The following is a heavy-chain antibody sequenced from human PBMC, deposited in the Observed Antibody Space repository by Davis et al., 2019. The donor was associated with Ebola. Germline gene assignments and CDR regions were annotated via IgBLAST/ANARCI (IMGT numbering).Heavy chain of an antibody. J-gene: IGHJ6*04. V-gene: IGHV4-39*01. Sequence: SETLSLTCSVSGGSIAKSLYFWGWIRQPPGKGLEWIGSIFYSGTTYYNPSLKSRVTISVDTSKNQFSLKLSSVTAADTAVYYCARLATTYYYYYGMDVWGKGATVTVSS. CDR3: ARLATTYYYYYGMDV. D-gene: IGHD1-1*01. CDR2: IFYSGTT. CDR1: GGSIAKSLYF.